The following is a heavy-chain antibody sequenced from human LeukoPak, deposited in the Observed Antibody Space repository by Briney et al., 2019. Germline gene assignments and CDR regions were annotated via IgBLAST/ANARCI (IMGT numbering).Heavy chain of an antibody. J-gene: IGHJ4*02. CDR2: ISGSGDST. Sequence: GGSLRLSCAASGFTFSSYAMSWVRQAPGKGLEWVSAISGSGDSTYYGDSVKGRFTISRDNSKNTLYLQMNSLRSEDTAVYYCAKTRPLDSSSWSHGDYWGQGTLVTVSS. V-gene: IGHV3-23*01. D-gene: IGHD6-13*01. CDR1: GFTFSSYA. CDR3: AKTRPLDSSSWSHGDY.